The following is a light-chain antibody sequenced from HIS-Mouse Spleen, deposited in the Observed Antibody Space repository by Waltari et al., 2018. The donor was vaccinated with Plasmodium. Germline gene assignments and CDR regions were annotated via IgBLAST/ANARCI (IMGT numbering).Light chain of an antibody. J-gene: IGLJ2*01. CDR2: DVS. CDR3: SSYTSSSTVV. CDR1: SSDVGGYNY. V-gene: IGLV2-14*03. Sequence: QSALTQPASVSGSPGQSITISCTGTSSDVGGYNYVSWYQQHPGKAPKIMIYDVSNRPSGGAKRFSGSKSGNTASLTISGLQAEDEADYYCSSYTSSSTVVFGGGTKLTVL.